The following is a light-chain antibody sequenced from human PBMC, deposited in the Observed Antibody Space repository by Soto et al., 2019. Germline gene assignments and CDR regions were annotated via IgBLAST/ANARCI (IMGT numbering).Light chain of an antibody. J-gene: IGKJ3*01. V-gene: IGKV1-33*01. CDR2: GAS. Sequence: DIQMTQSPSSLSASVGARVSITCQASQDIRTSLSWFQQKPGRAPKLLIYGASNLETGVPSRFRGSGSGTDFTFTISSLQPEDIAAYYCQQYDNLPPFTFGPGTKVDI. CDR3: QQYDNLPPFT. CDR1: QDIRTS.